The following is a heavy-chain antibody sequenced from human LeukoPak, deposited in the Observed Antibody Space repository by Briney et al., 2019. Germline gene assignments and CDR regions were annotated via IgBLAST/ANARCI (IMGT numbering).Heavy chain of an antibody. CDR1: GFTFSSYG. J-gene: IGHJ6*02. Sequence: GGSLRLSCAASGFTFSSYGMHWVRQAPGKGLEWVAVISYDGSNKYYAHSMKGRFTISRDNSKNTLYLQMNSLRAEDTAVYYCAKEVGIVGAIYGMDVWGQGTTVTVSS. CDR2: ISYDGSNK. CDR3: AKEVGIVGAIYGMDV. V-gene: IGHV3-30*18. D-gene: IGHD1-26*01.